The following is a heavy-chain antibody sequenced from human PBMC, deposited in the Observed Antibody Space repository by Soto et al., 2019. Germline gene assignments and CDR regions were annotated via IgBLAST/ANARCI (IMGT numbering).Heavy chain of an antibody. J-gene: IGHJ3*02. CDR3: ARHRAGMIVEGGAFDI. CDR1: GGSISSSSYY. V-gene: IGHV4-39*01. Sequence: SETLSLTCTVSGGSISSSSYYWGWIRQPPGKGLEWIGSIYYSGSTYYNPSLKSRVTISVDTSKNQFSLKLSSVTAADTAVYYCARHRAGMIVEGGAFDIWGQGTKVTVSS. CDR2: IYYSGST. D-gene: IGHD3-22*01.